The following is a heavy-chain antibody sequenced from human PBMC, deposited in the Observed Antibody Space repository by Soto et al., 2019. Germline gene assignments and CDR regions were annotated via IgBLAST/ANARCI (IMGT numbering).Heavy chain of an antibody. CDR3: AKVATGSYNWFDP. D-gene: IGHD1-1*01. J-gene: IGHJ5*02. Sequence: GGSLRLSCAASGFTFSSYSMNWVRQAPGKGLVWVSRINTDGSRTNYADSVKGRFTISRDNAKNTLYLQMDSLRAEDTAVYYCAKVATGSYNWFDPWGQGTLVTVSS. CDR2: INTDGSRT. CDR1: GFTFSSYS. V-gene: IGHV3-74*01.